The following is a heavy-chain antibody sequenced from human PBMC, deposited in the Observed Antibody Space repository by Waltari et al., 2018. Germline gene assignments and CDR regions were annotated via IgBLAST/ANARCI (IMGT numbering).Heavy chain of an antibody. D-gene: IGHD6-19*01. V-gene: IGHV4-39*01. CDR1: GGSISSSSYY. Sequence: QLQLQESGPGLVKPSETLSLTCTVSGGSISSSSYYWGWIRQPPGKGLEWIGSIYYSGSTYYNQALKSRVTISVDTSKNQCSLKLSSVTAADTAVYYCATTTVPSGIAVAHLWGPGFDYWGQGTLVTVSS. J-gene: IGHJ4*02. CDR3: ATTTVPSGIAVAHLWGPGFDY. CDR2: IYYSGST.